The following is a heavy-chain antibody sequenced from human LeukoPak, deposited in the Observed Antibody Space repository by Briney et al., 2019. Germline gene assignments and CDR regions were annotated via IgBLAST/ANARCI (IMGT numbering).Heavy chain of an antibody. V-gene: IGHV3-30-3*01. Sequence: PGRSLRLSCAASGFTFSSYTMDWVRQAPGKGLEWVARISYAGSNNYYADSVKGRFTISRDNSKNTLYLQMNSLRAEDTAVYYCARYVGGGNSGGFDYWGQGTLVIVSS. CDR2: ISYAGSNN. D-gene: IGHD4-23*01. J-gene: IGHJ4*02. CDR1: GFTFSSYT. CDR3: ARYVGGGNSGGFDY.